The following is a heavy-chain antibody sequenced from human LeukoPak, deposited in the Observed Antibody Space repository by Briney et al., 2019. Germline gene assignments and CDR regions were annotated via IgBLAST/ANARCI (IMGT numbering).Heavy chain of an antibody. J-gene: IGHJ4*02. Sequence: GGSLRPSCAASGFTFGSYAMSWVRQAPGKGLEWVANIKQDGSEEYYVDSVKGRFTISRDNAKNSLYLQMNSLRAEDTAVYYCASKGCTGGNCKHYFDYWGQGTLVTVAS. CDR1: GFTFGSYA. V-gene: IGHV3-7*03. CDR3: ASKGCTGGNCKHYFDY. D-gene: IGHD2-8*02. CDR2: IKQDGSEE.